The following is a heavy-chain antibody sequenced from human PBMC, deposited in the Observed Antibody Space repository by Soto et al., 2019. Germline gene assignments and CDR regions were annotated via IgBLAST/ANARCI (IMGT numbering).Heavy chain of an antibody. CDR1: GGTFNNYA. Sequence: ASVKVSCKASGGTFNNYALSWVRQAPGQGLEWMGGIIPIFGTANYAQKFQGRVTITADESTSTAYMELSSLRSEDTAVYYCARRRYYDSSGFWFDPWGQGTLVTVSS. CDR3: ARRRYYDSSGFWFDP. D-gene: IGHD3-22*01. CDR2: IIPIFGTA. V-gene: IGHV1-69*13. J-gene: IGHJ5*02.